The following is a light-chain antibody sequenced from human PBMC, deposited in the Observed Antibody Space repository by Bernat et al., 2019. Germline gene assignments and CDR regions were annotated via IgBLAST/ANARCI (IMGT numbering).Light chain of an antibody. Sequence: EIVMTQSPATLSVSPGETATLSCRASQSVYTYLAWYQQKPGQAPRLLIYAASYRATGIPARFSGSGSGTDFTLTISRLEPEDFALYYCQQRSKWPITFGQGTRLEIK. CDR1: QSVYTY. CDR2: AAS. J-gene: IGKJ5*01. CDR3: QQRSKWPIT. V-gene: IGKV3-11*01.